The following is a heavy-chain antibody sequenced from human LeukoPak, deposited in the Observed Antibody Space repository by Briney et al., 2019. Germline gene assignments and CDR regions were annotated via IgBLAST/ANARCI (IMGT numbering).Heavy chain of an antibody. V-gene: IGHV4-59*08. CDR3: ARRGDGSGSYAFDS. CDR2: IYSSGST. Sequence: SETLSLTCTVSGVSISGYYWGWIRQPPGKGLEWIGYIYSSGSTNSNPSLRSRLSISEDKSKNQFSLKLRSVTASDTAVYYCARRGDGSGSYAFDSWGQGTLITVSS. J-gene: IGHJ4*02. D-gene: IGHD3-10*01. CDR1: GVSISGYY.